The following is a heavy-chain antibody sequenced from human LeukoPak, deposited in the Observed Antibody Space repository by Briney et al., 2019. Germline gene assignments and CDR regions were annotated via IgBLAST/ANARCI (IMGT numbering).Heavy chain of an antibody. V-gene: IGHV3-64*01. D-gene: IGHD4-17*01. Sequence: PGGSLRLSCAVSGFTFSTYTMHWVRQAPGKGLEYVSATSSNGDSTYYANSVKGRFTISRDNSKNTLYLQMGSLRTEDMAVYYCARVYGGNPRDAFDIWGQGTMVTVSS. CDR2: TSSNGDST. J-gene: IGHJ3*02. CDR3: ARVYGGNPRDAFDI. CDR1: GFTFSTYT.